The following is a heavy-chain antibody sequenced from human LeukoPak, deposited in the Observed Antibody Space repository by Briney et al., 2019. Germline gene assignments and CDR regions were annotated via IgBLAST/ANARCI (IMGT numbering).Heavy chain of an antibody. V-gene: IGHV3-21*01. CDR2: ISSSSSYI. CDR1: GFTFSAYA. Sequence: GGSLRLSCVVSGFTFSAYAMSWVRQAPGKGLEWVSSISSSSSYIYYADSVKGRFTISRDNAKNSLYLQMNSLRAEDTAVYYCARQEEVEDAFDIWGQGTMVTVSS. J-gene: IGHJ3*02. CDR3: ARQEEVEDAFDI.